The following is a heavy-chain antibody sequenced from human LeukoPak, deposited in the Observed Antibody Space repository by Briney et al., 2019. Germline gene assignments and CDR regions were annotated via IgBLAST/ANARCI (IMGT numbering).Heavy chain of an antibody. J-gene: IGHJ4*02. CDR3: ARGYCSGDSCYQNYFDY. CDR2: IWYDGSNK. D-gene: IGHD2-15*01. Sequence: GGSLRLSCAASGFTFSNYGMHWVRQAPGKGLEWVAVIWYDGSNKYCADSVKGRFTISRDNSKNTLYLQMNSLRAEDTAVYFCARGYCSGDSCYQNYFDYWGQGTLVTVSS. CDR1: GFTFSNYG. V-gene: IGHV3-33*01.